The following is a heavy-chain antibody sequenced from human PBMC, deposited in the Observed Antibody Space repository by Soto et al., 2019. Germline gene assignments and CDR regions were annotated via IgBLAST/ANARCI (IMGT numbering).Heavy chain of an antibody. D-gene: IGHD2-15*01. CDR1: GYTFTSYA. Sequence: QVQLVQSGAEVKKPGASVKVSCKASGYTFTSYAMHWVRQAPGQRLEWMGWINAGNGNTKYSQKFQGRVTLTRDTSAGTADMELRDMRADDTAVYYGARACCSRGSCYPFDYWGQGTLVTVSS. J-gene: IGHJ4*02. CDR3: ARACCSRGSCYPFDY. V-gene: IGHV1-3*01. CDR2: INAGNGNT.